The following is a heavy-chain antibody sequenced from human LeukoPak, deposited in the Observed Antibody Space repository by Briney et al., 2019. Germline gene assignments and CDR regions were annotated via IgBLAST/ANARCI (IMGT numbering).Heavy chain of an antibody. D-gene: IGHD3-16*02. CDR1: GYTFTSYY. J-gene: IGHJ4*02. CDR3: ARVRREIDYVWGSYRRSPFDY. V-gene: IGHV1-46*01. Sequence: ASVKVSCKASGYTFTSYYMHWVRQAPGQGLEWMGIINPSGGSTSYAQKFQGRVTMTRDTSTSTVYIELSSLRSEDTAVYYCARVRREIDYVWGSYRRSPFDYWGQGTLVTVSS. CDR2: INPSGGST.